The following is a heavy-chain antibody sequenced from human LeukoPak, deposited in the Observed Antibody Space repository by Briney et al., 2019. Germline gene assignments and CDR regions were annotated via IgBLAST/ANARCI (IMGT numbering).Heavy chain of an antibody. CDR2: ISDRGDNK. Sequence: GGSLRLSCAASGFTFSSYAMSWVRQAPGKGLEWVSAISDRGDNKQYTDSVKGRLTISRDNSKNTLYLQMNSLRADDTAVYYCAKSSRYGTGWYGRIDYWGQGTLVTVS. CDR3: AKSSRYGTGWYGRIDY. V-gene: IGHV3-23*01. D-gene: IGHD6-19*01. CDR1: GFTFSSYA. J-gene: IGHJ4*02.